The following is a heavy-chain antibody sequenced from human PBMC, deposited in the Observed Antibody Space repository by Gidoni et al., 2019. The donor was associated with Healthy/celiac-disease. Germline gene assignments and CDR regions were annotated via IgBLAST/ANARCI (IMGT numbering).Heavy chain of an antibody. D-gene: IGHD4-17*01. Sequence: QVQLVESGGGVVQPGRSLRLSCAASGFTFSSYGMHWVRQAPGKGLEWVAVIWYDGSNKYYADSVKGRFTISRDNSKNTLYLQMNSLRAEDTAVYYCARPKGAGSDDYGDGDYYGMDVWGQGTTVTVSS. CDR3: ARPKGAGSDDYGDGDYYGMDV. CDR2: IWYDGSNK. V-gene: IGHV3-33*01. J-gene: IGHJ6*02. CDR1: GFTFSSYG.